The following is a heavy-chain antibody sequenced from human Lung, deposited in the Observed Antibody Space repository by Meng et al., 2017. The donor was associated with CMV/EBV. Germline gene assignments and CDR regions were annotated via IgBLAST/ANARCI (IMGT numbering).Heavy chain of an antibody. J-gene: IGHJ3*01. D-gene: IGHD3-3*01. CDR3: ARDSDDYDFWSAYYTDAFDF. V-gene: IGHV3-21*01. Sequence: GGSLRLXCAASGFTFGSHSMNWVRQAPGKGLEWVSSITGDSTYKHYADSLKGRFTISRDNAKNSLYLQMNSLRAEDTAVYYCARDSDDYDFWSAYYTDAFDFWXQGTMVTVSS. CDR1: GFTFGSHS. CDR2: ITGDSTYK.